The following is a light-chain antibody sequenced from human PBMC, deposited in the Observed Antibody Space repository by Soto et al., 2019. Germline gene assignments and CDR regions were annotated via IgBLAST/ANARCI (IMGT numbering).Light chain of an antibody. V-gene: IGKV3D-20*02. CDR3: QKRSNWPPWT. Sequence: EIVFTQSPGTLSLSPGERATLSCRASQSVSSNYLAWFQQKPGQAHRLLIYAASSRATGIPDRFSGSGSGTDFTLTISRLEPEDFAVYYCQKRSNWPPWTFGHGTKVDLK. J-gene: IGKJ1*01. CDR2: AAS. CDR1: QSVSSNY.